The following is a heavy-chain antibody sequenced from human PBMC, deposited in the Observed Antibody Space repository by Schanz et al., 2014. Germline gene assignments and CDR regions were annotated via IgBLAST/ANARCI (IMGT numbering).Heavy chain of an antibody. V-gene: IGHV1-8*02. J-gene: IGHJ6*03. CDR2: MNPKTGNT. CDR1: GYTFTSYG. Sequence: QVQLVQSGAEVKKPGASVKVSCKASGYTFTSYGISWVRQAPGQGLEWMGWMNPKTGNTDHAQKFQGRVSMTWDTSTITAYLDLSRLRSEDTGVYYCARALKGKVAIFGVIAAQNYYYMDVWGKGTTXTVSS. CDR3: ARALKGKVAIFGVIAAQNYYYMDV. D-gene: IGHD3-3*01.